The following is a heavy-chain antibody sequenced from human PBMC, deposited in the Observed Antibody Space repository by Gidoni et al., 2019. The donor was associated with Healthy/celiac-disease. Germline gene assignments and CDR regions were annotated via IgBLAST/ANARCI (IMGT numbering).Heavy chain of an antibody. Sequence: QVQLVESGGGVVQPGRSLRLSCAASGFTFSSYGMHWVRPAPGKGLEWVAVIWYDGSNKYYADSVKGRFTISRDNSKNTLYQQMNSLRAEDTAVYYCARDLYYDFWSGYLTFDYYYGMDVWGQGTTVTVSS. CDR2: IWYDGSNK. CDR1: GFTFSSYG. J-gene: IGHJ6*02. CDR3: ARDLYYDFWSGYLTFDYYYGMDV. D-gene: IGHD3-3*01. V-gene: IGHV3-33*01.